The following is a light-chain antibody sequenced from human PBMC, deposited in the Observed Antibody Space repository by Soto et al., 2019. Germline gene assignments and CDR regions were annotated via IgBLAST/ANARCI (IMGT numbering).Light chain of an antibody. V-gene: IGKV3-11*01. CDR2: DAS. CDR3: QPRSNWLFT. Sequence: EIVLTQSPATLSLSPGERATLSCRASQSVSSYLAWYQQKPGQAPRLLIYDASNRATGIPARFSGSGSGTAFPLTISRLEPEEVAVYYCQPRSNWLFTFGPGTKVDIQ. J-gene: IGKJ3*01. CDR1: QSVSSY.